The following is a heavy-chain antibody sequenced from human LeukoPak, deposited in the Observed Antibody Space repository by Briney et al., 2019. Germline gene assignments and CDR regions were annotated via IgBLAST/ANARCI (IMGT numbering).Heavy chain of an antibody. CDR3: ARENCSGGSCSVAFDI. V-gene: IGHV1-2*02. Sequence: ASVKVSCKASGYTFTGYYMHWVRQAPGQGLEWMGWINPNSGGTNYAQKFQGRVTMTRDTSISTAYIELSRLRSDDTAVYYCARENCSGGSCSVAFDIWGQGTMVTVSS. CDR1: GYTFTGYY. J-gene: IGHJ3*02. D-gene: IGHD2-15*01. CDR2: INPNSGGT.